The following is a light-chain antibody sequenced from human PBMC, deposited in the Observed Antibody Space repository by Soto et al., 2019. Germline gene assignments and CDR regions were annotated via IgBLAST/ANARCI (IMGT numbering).Light chain of an antibody. CDR2: EVS. Sequence: QSALTQPASVSGSPGQSIAISCTGSSSDVGIYNYVSWYQQHPGKVPKLIIYEVSNRPSGVSNRFSGSKSGNTASLTISGLQAEDEADYYCSSYTSSRAYVFGIGTKLTVL. CDR1: SSDVGIYNY. V-gene: IGLV2-14*01. CDR3: SSYTSSRAYV. J-gene: IGLJ1*01.